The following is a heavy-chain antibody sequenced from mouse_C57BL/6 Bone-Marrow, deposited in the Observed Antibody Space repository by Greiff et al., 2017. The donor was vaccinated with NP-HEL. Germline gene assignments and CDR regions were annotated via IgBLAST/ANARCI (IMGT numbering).Heavy chain of an antibody. Sequence: QVQLQQSGAELVRPGASVKLSCKASGYTFTDYYINWVKQRPGQGLEWIARIYPGSGNTYYNEKFKGKATLTAEKSSSTAYMQLSSLTSEDSAVYFCAREGRFYWYFDVWGTGTTVTVSS. CDR2: IYPGSGNT. CDR3: AREGRFYWYFDV. V-gene: IGHV1-76*01. CDR1: GYTFTDYY. J-gene: IGHJ1*03.